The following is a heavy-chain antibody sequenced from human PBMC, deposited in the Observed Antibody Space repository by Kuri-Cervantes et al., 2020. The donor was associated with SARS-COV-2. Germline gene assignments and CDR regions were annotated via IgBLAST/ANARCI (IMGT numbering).Heavy chain of an antibody. CDR2: IYYSGST. CDR3: ARLFSPWSVVGDY. D-gene: IGHD1-1*01. CDR1: GDSISSSSYY. J-gene: IGHJ4*02. V-gene: IGHV4-39*01. Sequence: SETLSLTCTVSGDSISSSSYYWGWIRQPPGKGLEWIGTIYYSGSTDYNPSLKSRVTISVDTSKNQFSLELRSVTATDTAVYYCARLFSPWSVVGDYWGQGTLVTVSS.